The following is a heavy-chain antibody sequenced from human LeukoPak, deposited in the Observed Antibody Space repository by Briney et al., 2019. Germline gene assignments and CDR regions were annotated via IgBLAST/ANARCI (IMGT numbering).Heavy chain of an antibody. CDR1: GDSMSSSHYC. CDR3: ATRGGGRGIAAAGDFDY. J-gene: IGHJ4*02. CDR2: IYYSGST. V-gene: IGHV4-39*01. Sequence: NPSETLSLTCTVSGDSMSSSHYCWGWIRQPPGKGLEWIGSIYYSGSTYYNPSLKSRVTMSVDTSKEQFSLKLSSVTAADTAVYYCATRGGGRGIAAAGDFDYWGQGILVTVSS. D-gene: IGHD6-13*01.